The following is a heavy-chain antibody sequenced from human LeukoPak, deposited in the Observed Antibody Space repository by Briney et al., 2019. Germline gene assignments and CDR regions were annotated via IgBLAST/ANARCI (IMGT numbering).Heavy chain of an antibody. Sequence: ASVKVSCKASGYTFTGYYMQWVRQAPGQGLEWMVWINPNSGGTNYAQKFQGRVTMTRDTSISTAYMELSRLRSDDTAVYYSARLHYPTQGTGTVRRDAFDIWGQGTMVTVSS. CDR2: INPNSGGT. CDR3: ARLHYPTQGTGTVRRDAFDI. D-gene: IGHD1-1*01. V-gene: IGHV1-2*02. J-gene: IGHJ3*02. CDR1: GYTFTGYY.